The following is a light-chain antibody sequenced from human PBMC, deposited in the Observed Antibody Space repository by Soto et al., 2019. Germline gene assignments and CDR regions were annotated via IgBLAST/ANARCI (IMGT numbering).Light chain of an antibody. CDR1: LDISSY. V-gene: IGKV1-9*01. CDR3: QQLNTYPLT. CDR2: AAS. Sequence: IQLTQSPSSLSASVGDRVTITCRAGLDISSYLAWYQQHPGKAPKLLIYAASTLQSGVPSRFSGSGSGTDFTLTISTLQPEDFATYFCQQLNTYPLTFGGGTKVDIK. J-gene: IGKJ4*01.